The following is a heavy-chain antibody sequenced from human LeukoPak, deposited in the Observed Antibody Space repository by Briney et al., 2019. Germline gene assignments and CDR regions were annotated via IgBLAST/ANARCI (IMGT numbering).Heavy chain of an antibody. CDR1: GFTFSSYA. CDR3: ARAIRDGYNYYYYGMDV. V-gene: IGHV3-30-3*01. D-gene: IGHD5-24*01. J-gene: IGHJ6*02. CDR2: ISYDGSNK. Sequence: PGGSLRLYCAASGFTFSSYAMHWVRQAPGKGLEWVAVISYDGSNKYYADSVKGRFTISRDNSKNTLYLQMNRLRAGDTAVYYCARAIRDGYNYYYYGMDVWGQGTTVTVSS.